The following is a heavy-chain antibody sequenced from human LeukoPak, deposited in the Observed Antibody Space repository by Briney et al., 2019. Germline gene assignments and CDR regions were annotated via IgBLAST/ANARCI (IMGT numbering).Heavy chain of an antibody. V-gene: IGHV3-9*01. CDR3: AKDMACSSTSCPFDY. D-gene: IGHD2-2*01. CDR2: ISWNSGSI. Sequence: GGSLRLSCAASGFTFDDYAMHWVRQAPGKGLEWVSGISWNSGSIGYADSVEGRFTISRDNAKNSLYLQMNSLRAEDTALYYCAKDMACSSTSCPFDYWGQGTLVTVSS. J-gene: IGHJ4*02. CDR1: GFTFDDYA.